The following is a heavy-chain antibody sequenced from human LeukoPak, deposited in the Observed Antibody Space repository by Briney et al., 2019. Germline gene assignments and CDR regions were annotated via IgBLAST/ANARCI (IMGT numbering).Heavy chain of an antibody. D-gene: IGHD6-19*01. CDR2: IIPIFGTA. CDR3: ARDPGAQWPDFDY. Sequence: SVKVSCKASGGTFSSYAISWMRQAPGQGLEWMGRIIPIFGTANYAQKFQGRVTITADKSTSTAYMELSSLRSEDTAVYYCARDPGAQWPDFDYWGQGTLVTVSS. CDR1: GGTFSSYA. V-gene: IGHV1-69*06. J-gene: IGHJ4*02.